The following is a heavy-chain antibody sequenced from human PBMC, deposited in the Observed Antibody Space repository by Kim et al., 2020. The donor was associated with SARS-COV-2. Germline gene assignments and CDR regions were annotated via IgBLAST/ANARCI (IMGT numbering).Heavy chain of an antibody. J-gene: IGHJ6*03. CDR3: ARTTLGYDILTGYYLDV. Sequence: LKGRVTISVDTSKNQFSLKLSSVTAADTAVYYCARTTLGYDILTGYYLDVWGKGTTVTVSS. V-gene: IGHV4-59*01. D-gene: IGHD3-9*01.